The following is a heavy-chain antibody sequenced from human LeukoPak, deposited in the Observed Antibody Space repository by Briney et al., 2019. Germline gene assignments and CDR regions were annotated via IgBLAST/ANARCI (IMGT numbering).Heavy chain of an antibody. CDR3: TKDGAYSGSYSDY. J-gene: IGHJ4*02. V-gene: IGHV3-23*01. CDR1: GFTFTSYS. D-gene: IGHD1-26*01. Sequence: PGGSLRLSCAASGFTFTSYSMNWVRQAPGKGLEWVSTISGSGGSTYYADSVGGRSTISRDNSKNTLYVQMNSLRVEDTAIYYCTKDGAYSGSYSDYWGQGTLVTVSS. CDR2: ISGSGGST.